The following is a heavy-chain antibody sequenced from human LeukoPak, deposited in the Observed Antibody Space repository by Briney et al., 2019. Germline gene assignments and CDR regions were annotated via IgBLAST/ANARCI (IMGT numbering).Heavy chain of an antibody. D-gene: IGHD3-16*01. Sequence: GASVKVSCKASGYTFTIYDINWVRQATGQGLEWMGWMNPNSGNTGYAQKFQGRVTMTRNTSISTAYMELSSLRSEDTAVYYCVEVGFGDAFDIWGQGTMVTVSS. CDR3: VEVGFGDAFDI. CDR2: MNPNSGNT. CDR1: GYTFTIYD. J-gene: IGHJ3*02. V-gene: IGHV1-8*01.